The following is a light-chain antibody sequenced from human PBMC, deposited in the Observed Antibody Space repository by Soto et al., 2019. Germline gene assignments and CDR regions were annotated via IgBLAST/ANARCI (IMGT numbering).Light chain of an antibody. CDR1: SSNIGSNT. CDR2: NND. J-gene: IGLJ2*01. CDR3: SAWDDSLSGPV. V-gene: IGLV1-44*01. Sequence: QPVLTQPPSASGTPGRGVVISCSGGSSNIGSNTVNWYKQVPGSAPKLLIFNNDQRPSGVPDRFSASQSGTSASLAISGLQSEDEADYYCSAWDDSLSGPVFGGGTQLTVL.